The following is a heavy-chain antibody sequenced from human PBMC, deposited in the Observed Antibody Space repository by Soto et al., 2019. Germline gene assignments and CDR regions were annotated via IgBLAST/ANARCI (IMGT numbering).Heavy chain of an antibody. CDR1: GFTFSGYA. D-gene: IGHD6-13*01. Sequence: PGGSLRLSCAASGFTFSGYAMHWVRQAPGKGLEWVAVISYDGSNKYYADSVKGRFTISRDNSKNTLYLQMNSLRAEDTAVYYCARGSYSSPRADYWGQGTLVTVSS. J-gene: IGHJ4*02. CDR3: ARGSYSSPRADY. V-gene: IGHV3-30-3*01. CDR2: ISYDGSNK.